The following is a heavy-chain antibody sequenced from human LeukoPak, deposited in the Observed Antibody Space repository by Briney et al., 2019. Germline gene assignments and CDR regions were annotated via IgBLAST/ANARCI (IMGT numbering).Heavy chain of an antibody. V-gene: IGHV3-21*01. CDR1: EFTFSSYS. CDR2: ISSRSSFI. D-gene: IGHD1-26*01. J-gene: IGHJ4*02. CDR3: ARPSLNSGSYFDY. Sequence: PGGSLRLSCAASEFTFSSYSMNWVRQAPGKGLEWVSSISSRSSFIYYADSVKGRFTISRDNSKNTLYLQMNSLRAEDTAVYYCARPSLNSGSYFDYWGQGTLVTVSS.